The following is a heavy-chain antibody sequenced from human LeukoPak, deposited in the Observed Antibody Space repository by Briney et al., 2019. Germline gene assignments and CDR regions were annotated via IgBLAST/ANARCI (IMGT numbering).Heavy chain of an antibody. D-gene: IGHD2-21*02. CDR2: IYYSGST. CDR3: ARLATGGGAFDSFFDY. Sequence: SETLSLTCTVSGASMSSYYWSWIRQPPGQGLEWIGYIYYSGSTNRNPSLKSRVTISVDTSKNQFSLNLTSVTAADTAVYYCARLATGGGAFDSFFDYWGQGTPVTVSS. J-gene: IGHJ4*02. CDR1: GASMSSYY. V-gene: IGHV4-59*08.